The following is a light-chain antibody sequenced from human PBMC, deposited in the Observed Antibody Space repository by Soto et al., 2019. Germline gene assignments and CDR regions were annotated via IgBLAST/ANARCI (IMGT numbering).Light chain of an antibody. CDR3: QQYVSNPWT. Sequence: DIQLTQSPSTLSASEGDRVTITCRASESIDRWLAWYQQKPGKAPKLLIYKASTLQGGVPSRFSGRGSVTESTLNISSLHIDDFATFYRQQYVSNPWTIGQGPKVDVK. V-gene: IGKV1-5*03. J-gene: IGKJ1*01. CDR1: ESIDRW. CDR2: KAS.